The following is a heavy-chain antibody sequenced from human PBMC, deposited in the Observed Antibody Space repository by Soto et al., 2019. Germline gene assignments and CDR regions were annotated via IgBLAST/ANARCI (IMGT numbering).Heavy chain of an antibody. CDR3: AKGGLLRFLEWLSDFDY. CDR1: GFTFSSYG. Sequence: PGGSLRLSCAASGFTFSSYGMHWVRQAPGKGLEWVAVISYDGSNKYYADSVKGRFTISRDNSKNTLYLQMNSLRAEDTAVYYCAKGGLLRFLEWLSDFDYWGQGTLVTVSS. CDR2: ISYDGSNK. D-gene: IGHD3-3*01. J-gene: IGHJ4*02. V-gene: IGHV3-30*18.